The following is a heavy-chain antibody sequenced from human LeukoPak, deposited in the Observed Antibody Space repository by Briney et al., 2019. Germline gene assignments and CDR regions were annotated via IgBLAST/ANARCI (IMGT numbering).Heavy chain of an antibody. CDR1: GYTFTSYG. V-gene: IGHV1-18*01. D-gene: IGHD3/OR15-3a*01. Sequence: ASVKVSCKASGYTFTSYGISWVRQAPGQGLEWMGWISAYNGNANYAQKLQGRVTMTTDTSTSTAYMELRSLRSDDTAVYYCVQTKDWPDNWFDPWGQGTLVTVSS. CDR2: ISAYNGNA. CDR3: VQTKDWPDNWFDP. J-gene: IGHJ5*02.